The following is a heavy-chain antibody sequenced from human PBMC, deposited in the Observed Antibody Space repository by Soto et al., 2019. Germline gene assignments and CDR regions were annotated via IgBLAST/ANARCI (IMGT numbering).Heavy chain of an antibody. D-gene: IGHD6-13*01. V-gene: IGHV1-46*01. CDR2: INPSGGST. CDR1: GYTFTSYY. J-gene: IGHJ5*02. CDR3: ASAAAGHNWFDP. Sequence: ASVKLSFQASGYTFTSYYMHWLRQAPGQGLEWMGIINPSGGSTSYAQKFQGRVTMTRDTSTSTVYMELSSLRSEDTALHPCASAAAGHNWFDPWGQGTLVTVSS.